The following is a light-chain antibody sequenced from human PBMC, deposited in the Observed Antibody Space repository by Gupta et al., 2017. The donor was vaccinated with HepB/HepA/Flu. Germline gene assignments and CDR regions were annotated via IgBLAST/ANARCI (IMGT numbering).Light chain of an antibody. Sequence: EIVLTPSPAALSWSPGERATLSCRASQSVSSYLSWYQQKPGQAPRLHIYDASTRATGIPARFSSSGSGTDFTLTISSLVPADVAVYYCQHRSDWPPITFGQGTRLDIK. J-gene: IGKJ5*01. CDR3: QHRSDWPPIT. V-gene: IGKV3-11*01. CDR2: DAS. CDR1: QSVSSY.